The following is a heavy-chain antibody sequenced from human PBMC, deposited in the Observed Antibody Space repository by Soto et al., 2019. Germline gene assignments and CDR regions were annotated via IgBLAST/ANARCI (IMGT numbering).Heavy chain of an antibody. Sequence: QVQLQESGPGLVKPSQTLSLTCTVSGGSISSGGYYWSWIRQHPGKGLEWIGYIYYSGSTYYNPCLKRRVTLPLVTSKDQCALKLSFVPAADTAVYYCARGGSRWFGESELPFDYWGQGTLVTVSS. CDR2: IYYSGST. CDR3: ARGGSRWFGESELPFDY. CDR1: GGSISSGGYY. V-gene: IGHV4-31*03. J-gene: IGHJ4*02. D-gene: IGHD3-10*01.